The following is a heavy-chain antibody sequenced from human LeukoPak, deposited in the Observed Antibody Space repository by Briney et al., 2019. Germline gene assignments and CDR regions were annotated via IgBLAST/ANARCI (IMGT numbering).Heavy chain of an antibody. J-gene: IGHJ5*02. V-gene: IGHV4-38-2*02. CDR2: IYHSGST. CDR3: ARDYYDSSHWAWFDP. D-gene: IGHD3-22*01. Sequence: SESLSLTCTVSGYSISSGYYWGWIRQPPGKGLEWIGRIYHSGSTYYNPSLKSRVTISVDTSKNQFSLKLSSVTAADTAVYYCARDYYDSSHWAWFDPWGQGTLVTVSS. CDR1: GYSISSGYY.